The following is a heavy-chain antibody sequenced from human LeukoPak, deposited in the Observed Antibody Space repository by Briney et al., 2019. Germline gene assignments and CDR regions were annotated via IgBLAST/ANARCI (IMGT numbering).Heavy chain of an antibody. CDR1: GFTFSHFA. V-gene: IGHV3-33*06. CDR2: IWSDATNE. CDR3: ANDAQRGFDYSNSLEH. Sequence: GGSLRLSCAASGFTFSHFAMHWVRQAPDKGLEWVAVIWSDATNEYYADSVKGRFTIYRNNFKQTVSLEMNGLRAEDTAVYYCANDAQRGFDYSNSLEHWGQGSLVIVSS. J-gene: IGHJ5*02. D-gene: IGHD4-11*01.